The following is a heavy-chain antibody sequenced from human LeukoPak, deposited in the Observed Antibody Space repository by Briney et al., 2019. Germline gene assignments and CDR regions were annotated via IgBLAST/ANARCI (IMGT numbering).Heavy chain of an antibody. CDR2: ISGSGGST. Sequence: GGSLRLSCAASGFTFSSYAMSWVRQAPGKGLEWVSAISGSGGSTYYADSLKGRFTISRDNSRNTLYLQMNSLRAEDTAVYYCATPLGASAPPYYYYGMDVWGQGTTVTVSS. CDR3: ATPLGASAPPYYYYGMDV. CDR1: GFTFSSYA. D-gene: IGHD2-2*01. V-gene: IGHV3-23*01. J-gene: IGHJ6*02.